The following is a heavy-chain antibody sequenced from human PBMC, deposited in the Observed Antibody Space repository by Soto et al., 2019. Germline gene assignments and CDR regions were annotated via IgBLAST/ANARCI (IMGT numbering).Heavy chain of an antibody. V-gene: IGHV3-23*02. CDR2: ITGTGGNT. Sequence: PGESLRLSCAGCGFTLSAYGMTWVRQAPGKGLEWVSAITGTGGNTYYVDSVKGRFTSSRDNSKNMLYLQMNSVRVEDTAVYYCARIRGYWYGLDVWGEGTTVTVSS. J-gene: IGHJ6*04. CDR3: ARIRGYWYGLDV. CDR1: GFTLSAYG.